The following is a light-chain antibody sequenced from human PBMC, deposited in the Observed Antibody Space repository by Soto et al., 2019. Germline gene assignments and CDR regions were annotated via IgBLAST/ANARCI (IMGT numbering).Light chain of an antibody. CDR3: MQGTHWPPYT. Sequence: DVVMTQSPLSLPVTLGQPASISCRSSHSLVYSDGIAYLNWFQQRPGQSPRRLIYKVSYRDSGVPDRFSGSGSGPDFTLRISRVEAEDVGVYYCMQGTHWPPYTFGQGTKLEI. CDR1: HSLVYSDGIAY. J-gene: IGKJ2*01. CDR2: KVS. V-gene: IGKV2-30*01.